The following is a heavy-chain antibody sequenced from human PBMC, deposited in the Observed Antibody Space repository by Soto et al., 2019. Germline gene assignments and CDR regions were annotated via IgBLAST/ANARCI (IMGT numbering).Heavy chain of an antibody. V-gene: IGHV4-39*01. CDR2: IYYSGST. CDR3: ARRGVYYYYYGMDV. CDR1: GGPLSCSSYY. J-gene: IGHJ6*02. Sequence: SETLSLTCTVSGGPLSCSSYYLVWIRQPPGEGLGWIGSIYYSGSTYYNPSLKSRVTISVDTSKNQFALKLSSVTAADTAVYYCARRGVYYYYYGMDVWGQGTTVTVSS.